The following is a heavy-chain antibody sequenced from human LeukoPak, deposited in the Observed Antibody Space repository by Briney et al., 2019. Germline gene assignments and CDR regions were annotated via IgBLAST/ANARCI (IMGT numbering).Heavy chain of an antibody. V-gene: IGHV3-9*01. CDR3: AKVPYGDYEKAGFDY. D-gene: IGHD4-17*01. CDR2: ISWNSGSI. CDR1: GFTFDDYA. J-gene: IGHJ4*02. Sequence: PGGSLRLSCAASGFTFDDYAMHWVRQAPGKGLEWVSGISWNSGSIGYADSVKGRFTISRDNAKNSLYLQMNSLRAEDTALYYCAKVPYGDYEKAGFDYWGQGTLVTVSS.